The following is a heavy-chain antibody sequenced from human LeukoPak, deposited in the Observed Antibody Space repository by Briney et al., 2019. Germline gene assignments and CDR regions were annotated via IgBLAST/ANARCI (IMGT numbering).Heavy chain of an antibody. J-gene: IGHJ3*02. CDR3: ARGIHSVAFDI. V-gene: IGHV3-21*05. CDR1: TFTFSAYN. CDR2: ISDSTTDI. Sequence: GVSLTLSCAASTFTFSAYNIKWLRQAPGQGRVGVSYISDSTTDIYDAESVKGGFIISGDNTKTSVYLQRSSLAVEETAVYYCARGIHSVAFDIWGQGTMVTVSS.